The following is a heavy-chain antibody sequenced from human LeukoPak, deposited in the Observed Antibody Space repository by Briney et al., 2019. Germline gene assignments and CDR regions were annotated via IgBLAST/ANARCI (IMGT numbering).Heavy chain of an antibody. J-gene: IGHJ3*02. CDR3: AKGRGGSGSYYNDAFDI. CDR2: ISGDGGST. CDR1: GFTFDDYA. D-gene: IGHD3-10*01. V-gene: IGHV3-43*02. Sequence: PGGSLRLSCAASGFTFDDYAMHWVRQAPGKGLEWVSLISGDGGSTYYADSVKGRFTISRDNSKNSLYLQMNSLRTEDTALNYCAKGRGGSGSYYNDAFDIWGQGTMVTVSS.